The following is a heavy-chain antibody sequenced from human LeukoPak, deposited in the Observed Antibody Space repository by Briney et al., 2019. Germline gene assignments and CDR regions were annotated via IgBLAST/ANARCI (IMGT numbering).Heavy chain of an antibody. Sequence: VASVNVSCKASGYTFTSYYMHWVRQAPGQGLEWMGIINPSGGSTSYAQKFQGRVTMTRDMSTSTVYMELSSLRSEDTAVYYCARAPFLYGSGSSFDYWGQGTLVTVSS. D-gene: IGHD3-10*01. CDR2: INPSGGST. CDR3: ARAPFLYGSGSSFDY. J-gene: IGHJ4*02. CDR1: GYTFTSYY. V-gene: IGHV1-46*01.